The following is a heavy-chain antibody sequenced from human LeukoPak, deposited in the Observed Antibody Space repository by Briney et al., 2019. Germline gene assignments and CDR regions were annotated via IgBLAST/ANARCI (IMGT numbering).Heavy chain of an antibody. D-gene: IGHD3-10*01. J-gene: IGHJ2*01. Sequence: ASVKVSCKASGYTFTGYYMHWVRQAPGQGLEWMGIINPSGGSTSYAQKFQGRVTMTRDTSTSTVYMELSSLRSEDTAVYYCARARYYGSGSYRYFDLWGRGTLVTVSS. CDR1: GYTFTGYY. CDR2: INPSGGST. CDR3: ARARYYGSGSYRYFDL. V-gene: IGHV1-46*03.